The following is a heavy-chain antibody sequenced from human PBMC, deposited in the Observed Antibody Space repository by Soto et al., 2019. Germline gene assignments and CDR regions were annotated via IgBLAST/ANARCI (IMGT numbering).Heavy chain of an antibody. CDR1: GGTFSSYA. V-gene: IGHV1-69*12. D-gene: IGHD2-15*01. Sequence: QVQLVQSGAEVKKPGSSVKVSCKASGGTFSSYAISWVRQAPGQGLEWMGGIIPIFGTANYAQKFQGRVTITADESTSTAYMELSSLRSEDTAVYYGASPALGYCSGGSCYLRYWGQGTLVTVSS. CDR3: ASPALGYCSGGSCYLRY. CDR2: IIPIFGTA. J-gene: IGHJ4*02.